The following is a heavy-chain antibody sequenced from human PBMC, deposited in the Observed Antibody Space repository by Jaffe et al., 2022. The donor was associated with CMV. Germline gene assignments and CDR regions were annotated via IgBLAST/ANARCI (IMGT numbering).Heavy chain of an antibody. V-gene: IGHV4-39*01. D-gene: IGHD5-18*01. CDR3: ARTWIQLWLPHNVYGMDV. Sequence: QLQLQESGPGLVKPSETLSLTCTVSGGSISSSSYYWGWIRQPPGKGLEWIGSIYYSGSTYYNPSLKSRVTISVDTSKNQFSLKLSSVTAADTAVYYCARTWIQLWLPHNVYGMDVWGQGTTVTVSS. CDR2: IYYSGST. CDR1: GGSISSSSYY. J-gene: IGHJ6*02.